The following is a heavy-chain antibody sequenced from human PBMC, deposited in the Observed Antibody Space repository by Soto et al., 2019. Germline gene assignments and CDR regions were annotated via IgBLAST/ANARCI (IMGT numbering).Heavy chain of an antibody. D-gene: IGHD4-17*01. V-gene: IGHV3-9*01. CDR2: ISWNSGSI. J-gene: IGHJ3*02. CDR1: GFTFDDYA. Sequence: EVQLVESGGGLVQPGRSLRLSCAASGFTFDDYAMHWVRQAPGKGLEWVSGISWNSGSIGYADSVKGRFTISRDNAKNSLYLQMNSVRAEDTALYYCAKDLYYGDYGGGPDAFDIWGQGTMVTVSS. CDR3: AKDLYYGDYGGGPDAFDI.